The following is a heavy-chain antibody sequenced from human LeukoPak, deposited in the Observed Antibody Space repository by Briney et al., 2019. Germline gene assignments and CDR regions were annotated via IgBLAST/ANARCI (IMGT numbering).Heavy chain of an antibody. V-gene: IGHV3-21*01. Sequence: GGSLRLSCAASGFTFSSHSMNWVRQAPGKGLEWVSSISSSSSYIYYADSVKGRFTISRDNAKNSLYLQMNSLRAEDTAVYYCASGPNSGLNWFDPWGQGTLVTVSS. CDR2: ISSSSSYI. D-gene: IGHD6-19*01. CDR1: GFTFSSHS. J-gene: IGHJ5*02. CDR3: ASGPNSGLNWFDP.